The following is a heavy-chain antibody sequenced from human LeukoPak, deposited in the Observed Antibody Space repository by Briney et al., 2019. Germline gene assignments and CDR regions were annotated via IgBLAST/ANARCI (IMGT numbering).Heavy chain of an antibody. Sequence: SVKVSCKASGGTFSSYAISWVRQAPGQGLEWMGGIIPIFGTANYAQKFQGRVTITTDESTSTAYMELSSLRSEDTAVYYCARARLGYCSGGSCYSSNPDYYYYMDVWGKGTTVTVSS. CDR1: GGTFSSYA. D-gene: IGHD2-15*01. CDR3: ARARLGYCSGGSCYSSNPDYYYYMDV. J-gene: IGHJ6*03. CDR2: IIPIFGTA. V-gene: IGHV1-69*05.